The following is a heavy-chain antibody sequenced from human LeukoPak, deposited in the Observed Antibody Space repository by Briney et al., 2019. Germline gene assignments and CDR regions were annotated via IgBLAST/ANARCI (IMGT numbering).Heavy chain of an antibody. CDR3: AGHVDTAVANFDY. D-gene: IGHD5-18*01. V-gene: IGHV4-59*01. CDR2: IHYSGNT. CDR1: GGSISRYY. J-gene: IGHJ4*02. Sequence: SETLSLTCTVSGGSISRYYGSWIRQPPGKGLEWIGYIHYSGNTNYNPSLRSRVTITVDTTKNQFSLKLNSVTAADTAVYYCAGHVDTAVANFDYWGQGTLVTVSS.